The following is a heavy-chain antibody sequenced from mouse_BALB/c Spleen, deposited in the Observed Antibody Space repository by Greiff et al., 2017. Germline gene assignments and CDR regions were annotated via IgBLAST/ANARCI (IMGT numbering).Heavy chain of an antibody. CDR2: INPSTGYT. J-gene: IGHJ2*01. CDR1: GYTFTSYW. CDR3: ARRVTTVVAPYFDY. D-gene: IGHD1-1*01. Sequence: VQLQQSGAELAKPGASVKMSCKASGYTFTSYWMHWVKQRPGQGLEWIGYINPSTGYTEYNQKFKDKATLTADKSSSTAYMQLSSLTSEDSAVYYCARRVTTVVAPYFDYWGQGTTLTVSS. V-gene: IGHV1-7*01.